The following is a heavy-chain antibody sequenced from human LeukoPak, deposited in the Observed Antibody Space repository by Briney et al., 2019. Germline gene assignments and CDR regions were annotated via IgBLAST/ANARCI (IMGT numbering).Heavy chain of an antibody. J-gene: IGHJ4*02. CDR2: IWYDGSNK. CDR3: ARALIAVAGTGDY. V-gene: IGHV3-33*01. CDR1: GFTFSSYG. Sequence: GGSLRLSCAASGFTFSSYGMHWVRQAPGKGLEWVAVIWYDGSNKYYADSVKGRFTISRDNSKNTLYLQMNSLGAEDTAVYYCARALIAVAGTGDYWGQGTLVTVSS. D-gene: IGHD6-19*01.